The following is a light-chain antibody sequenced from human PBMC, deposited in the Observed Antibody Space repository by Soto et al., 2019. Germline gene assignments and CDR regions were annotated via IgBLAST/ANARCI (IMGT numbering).Light chain of an antibody. CDR3: CSYAGDNSYV. CDR2: DVG. J-gene: IGLJ1*01. CDR1: SNDVGGYNF. V-gene: IGLV2-11*01. Sequence: QSALTQPRSVSGSPGQSVTISCTGTSNDVGGYNFVSWYQQHPGKASTLIIYDVGKRPSGVPDRFSSYKSGNTASLTISGLQADDESDYYCCSYAGDNSYVFGTGTKVTVL.